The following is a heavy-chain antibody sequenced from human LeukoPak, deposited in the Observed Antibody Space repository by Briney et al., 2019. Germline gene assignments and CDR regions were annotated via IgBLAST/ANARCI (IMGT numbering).Heavy chain of an antibody. CDR3: ARVSMVGATLFDY. CDR1: GITVSSNF. CDR2: IFTGGDI. Sequence: GGSLRLSCAASGITVSSNFMSWVRQAPEKGLEWVSVIFTGGDIYYADSVQGRFTISRDNSKDTLYLQMNSLRAEDTAVYYCARVSMVGATLFDYWGQGTLVTVSS. V-gene: IGHV3-66*01. J-gene: IGHJ4*02. D-gene: IGHD1-26*01.